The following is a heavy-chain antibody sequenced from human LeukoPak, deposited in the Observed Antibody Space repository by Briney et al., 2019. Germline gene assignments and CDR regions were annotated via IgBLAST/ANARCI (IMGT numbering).Heavy chain of an antibody. D-gene: IGHD3-10*01. J-gene: IGHJ4*02. CDR1: GGSISSYY. Sequence: PSETLSLTCTVSGGSISSYYWSWIRQPPGKGLEWIGYIYYSGSTNYNPSLKSRVTISVGTSKNQLSLKLSSVTAADTAVYYCARIGGYFDYWGQGTLVTVSS. V-gene: IGHV4-59*01. CDR2: IYYSGST. CDR3: ARIGGYFDY.